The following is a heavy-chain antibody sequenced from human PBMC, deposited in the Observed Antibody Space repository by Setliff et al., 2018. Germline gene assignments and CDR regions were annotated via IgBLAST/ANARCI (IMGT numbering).Heavy chain of an antibody. V-gene: IGHV1-2*02. CDR3: ARATRDGDGWYYEYRWFDP. D-gene: IGHD3-3*01. Sequence: ASVKVSCKASGYTFTDYHIHWVRQAPGQGLEWMGWINPNSGGTNPAQRFQGRVTMTRDTSITTAYMELSRLTCDDTAVYYCARATRDGDGWYYEYRWFDPWGQGTLVTVSS. J-gene: IGHJ5*02. CDR1: GYTFTDYH. CDR2: INPNSGGT.